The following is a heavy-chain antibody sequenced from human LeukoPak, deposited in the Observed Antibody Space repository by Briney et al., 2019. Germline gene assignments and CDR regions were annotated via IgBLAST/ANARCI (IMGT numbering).Heavy chain of an antibody. CDR1: GGSITSYY. D-gene: IGHD3-16*01. Sequence: SETLSLTCTVSGGSITSYYWMWIRQPAGKGLEWIGRFYISENTKQYRPSLQTRVTVSPDTSKNQFSLKLNSLTAADTAVYYCARGSYGHIDHWGQGILVTVSS. CDR3: ARGSYGHIDH. J-gene: IGHJ4*02. V-gene: IGHV4-4*07. CDR2: FYISENT.